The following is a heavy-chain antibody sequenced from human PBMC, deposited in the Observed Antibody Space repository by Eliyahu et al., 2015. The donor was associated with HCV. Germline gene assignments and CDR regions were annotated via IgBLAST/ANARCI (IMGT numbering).Heavy chain of an antibody. V-gene: IGHV1-69*02. Sequence: EVKKPGSSVKVSCKASGGTFSSYTISWVRQAPGQGLEWMGRIIPILGIANYAQKFQGRVTITADQIHKQSQNGPSAPRSQGTAVYYCARVGITGTTRWFDPWGQGTLVTVSS. CDR1: GGTFSSYT. CDR3: ARVGITGTTRWFDP. D-gene: IGHD1-7*01. CDR2: IIPILGIA. J-gene: IGHJ5*02.